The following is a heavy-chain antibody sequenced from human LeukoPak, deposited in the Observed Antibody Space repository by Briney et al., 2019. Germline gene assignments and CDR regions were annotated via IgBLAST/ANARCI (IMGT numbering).Heavy chain of an antibody. Sequence: GGSLRLSCAASGFTFSSYAMSWVRQAPGKGLEWVSAISVSGGSTYYAGSVKGRFTISRDNSKNTLYLQMNSLGAEDTAVYYCAKRFGLWEGEDYWGQGTLVTVSS. J-gene: IGHJ4*02. CDR2: ISVSGGST. CDR3: AKRFGLWEGEDY. CDR1: GFTFSSYA. D-gene: IGHD1-26*01. V-gene: IGHV3-23*01.